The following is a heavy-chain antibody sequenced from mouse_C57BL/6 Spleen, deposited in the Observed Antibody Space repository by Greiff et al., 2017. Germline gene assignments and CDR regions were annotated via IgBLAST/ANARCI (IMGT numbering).Heavy chain of an antibody. CDR3: AHHSRCFDV. CDR1: GFTFSDYG. D-gene: IGHD2-5*01. J-gene: IGHJ1*03. V-gene: IGHV5-17*01. CDR2: ISSGSSTI. Sequence: EVQLVESGGGLVKPGGSLKLSCAASGFTFSDYGMHWVRQAPEKGLEWVAYISSGSSTIYYAATVKGRFTISIDNAKNTLCLQMTSLRSEDTAMYYCAHHSRCFDVWGTGTTVTVSS.